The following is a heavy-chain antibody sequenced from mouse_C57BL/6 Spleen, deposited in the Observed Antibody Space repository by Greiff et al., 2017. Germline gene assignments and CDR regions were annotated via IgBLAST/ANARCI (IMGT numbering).Heavy chain of an antibody. V-gene: IGHV7-3*01. CDR3: ARSLITTVVATGYFDY. J-gene: IGHJ2*01. Sequence: EVKLVESGGGLVQPGGSLSLSCAASGFTFTDYYMSWVRQPPGKALEWLGFIRNKANGYTTEYSASVKGRFTISRDNSQSILYLHMNALRAEDSATYYCARSLITTVVATGYFDYWGQGTTLTDSS. CDR2: IRNKANGYTT. D-gene: IGHD1-1*01. CDR1: GFTFTDYY.